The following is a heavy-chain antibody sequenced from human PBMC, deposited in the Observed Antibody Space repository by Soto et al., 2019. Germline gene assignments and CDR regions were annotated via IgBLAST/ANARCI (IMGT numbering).Heavy chain of an antibody. CDR3: ARDLSPHYCYYMDV. CDR2: IYYSGST. V-gene: IGHV4-59*01. J-gene: IGHJ6*03. Sequence: PSETLSLTCTVSGGSISSYYWSWIRQPPGKGLEWIGYIYYSGSTNYNPSLKSRVTISVDTSKNQFSLKLSSVTAADTAVYYCARDLSPHYCYYMDVWGKGTTVTVSS. CDR1: GGSISSYY.